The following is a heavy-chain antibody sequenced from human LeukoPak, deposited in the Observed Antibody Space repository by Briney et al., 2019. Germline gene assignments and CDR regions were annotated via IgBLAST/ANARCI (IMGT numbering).Heavy chain of an antibody. J-gene: IGHJ4*02. D-gene: IGHD3-22*01. V-gene: IGHV3-48*03. CDR3: ARDGDSYYYDSSGYGY. CDR1: GFTFSSYE. Sequence: GGSLRLSSAASGFTFSSYEMNWVRQAPGKGLEWVSYISSSGSTIYYADSVKGRFTISRDNAKNSLYLQMNSLRAEDTAVYYCARDGDSYYYDSSGYGYWGQGTLVTVSS. CDR2: ISSSGSTI.